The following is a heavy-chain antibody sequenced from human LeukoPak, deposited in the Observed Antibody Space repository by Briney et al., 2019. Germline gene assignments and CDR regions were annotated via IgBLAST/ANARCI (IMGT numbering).Heavy chain of an antibody. CDR3: AKDAGENWNDVAPVDY. CDR1: GFTFSSYG. J-gene: IGHJ4*02. Sequence: PGGSLRLSCAASGFTFSSYGMHWVRQAPGKGLEWVAFIRYDGSNKYYADSVKGRFTISRDNSKNTLYLQMNSLRAEDTAVYYCAKDAGENWNDVAPVDYWGQGTLVTVSS. D-gene: IGHD1-1*01. CDR2: IRYDGSNK. V-gene: IGHV3-30*02.